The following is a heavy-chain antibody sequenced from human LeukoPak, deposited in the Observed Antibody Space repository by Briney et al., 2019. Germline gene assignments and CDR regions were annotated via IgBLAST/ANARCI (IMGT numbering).Heavy chain of an antibody. CDR1: GYTFTSYG. CDR3: ARGVGYYDSSGYGY. J-gene: IGHJ4*02. D-gene: IGHD3-22*01. Sequence: ASVKVSCKASGYTFTSYGISWVRQAPGQGLEWMGWISAYNGNTDYAQKLQGRVTMTTDTSTSTAYMGLRSLRSDDTAVYYCARGVGYYDSSGYGYWGQGTLVTVSS. V-gene: IGHV1-18*01. CDR2: ISAYNGNT.